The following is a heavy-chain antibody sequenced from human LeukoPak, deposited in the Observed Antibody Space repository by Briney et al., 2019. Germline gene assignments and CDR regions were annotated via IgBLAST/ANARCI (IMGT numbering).Heavy chain of an antibody. Sequence: ASVKVSCKSSGYTFTGYYMHWVRRAPGQGHEWMGWINPNTGGINYAQKFQGRVTMTRDTSISAAYMELSRLRSDDTAVYYCARVSCNGGRCFSTSYYFYTMDVWGQGTTVTVSS. J-gene: IGHJ6*02. CDR1: GYTFTGYY. D-gene: IGHD2-15*01. V-gene: IGHV1-2*02. CDR2: INPNTGGI. CDR3: ARVSCNGGRCFSTSYYFYTMDV.